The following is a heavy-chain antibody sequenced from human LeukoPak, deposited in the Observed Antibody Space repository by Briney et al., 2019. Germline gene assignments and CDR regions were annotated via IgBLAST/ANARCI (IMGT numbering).Heavy chain of an antibody. CDR2: IIPIFGTA. J-gene: IGHJ4*02. D-gene: IGHD4-23*01. CDR1: GGTFSSYA. V-gene: IGHV1-69*13. Sequence: ASVKVSCKASGGTFSSYAISWVRQAPGQGPEWMGGIIPIFGTANYAQKFQGRVTITADESTSTAYMELSSLRSEDTAVYYCARDSYGGQNYFDYWGQGTLVTVSS. CDR3: ARDSYGGQNYFDY.